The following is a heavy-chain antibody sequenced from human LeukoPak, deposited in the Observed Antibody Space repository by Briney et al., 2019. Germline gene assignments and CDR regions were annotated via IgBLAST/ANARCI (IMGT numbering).Heavy chain of an antibody. Sequence: SVKVSCKASGGTFSSYAISWVRQAPGQGLEWMGGIIPIFGTANYAQKFQGRVTITADKSTSTAYMELSSLRSEDTAVYYCARVRAQYYYGSGRYDDAFDIWGQGTMVTVSS. V-gene: IGHV1-69*06. J-gene: IGHJ3*02. CDR3: ARVRAQYYYGSGRYDDAFDI. D-gene: IGHD3-10*01. CDR2: IIPIFGTA. CDR1: GGTFSSYA.